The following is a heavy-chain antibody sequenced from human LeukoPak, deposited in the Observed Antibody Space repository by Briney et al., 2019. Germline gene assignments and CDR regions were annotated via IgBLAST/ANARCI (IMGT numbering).Heavy chain of an antibody. V-gene: IGHV3-23*01. Sequence: GGSLRLSCVGSGFTFRSHAMSWVRQAPEKGLEFVSGIYENGGTTYYADSVKGRFSISRDNSKNTLYLQMDSLRGEDTAVYYCARDLEDGMDVWGQGTTVTVSS. J-gene: IGHJ6*02. D-gene: IGHD3-3*01. CDR2: IYENGGTT. CDR1: GFTFRSHA. CDR3: ARDLEDGMDV.